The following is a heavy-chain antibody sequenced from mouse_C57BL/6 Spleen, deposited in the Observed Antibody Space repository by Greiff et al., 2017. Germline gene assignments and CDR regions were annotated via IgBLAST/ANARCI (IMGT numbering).Heavy chain of an antibody. D-gene: IGHD2-4*01. CDR3: ARDGDYDVGDYFDY. J-gene: IGHJ2*01. V-gene: IGHV5-4*01. Sequence: EVMLVESGGGLVKPGGSLKLSCAASGFTFSSYAMSWVRQTPEKRLEWVATISDGGSYTYYPDNVKGRCTISRDNAKNNLYLQMSHLKSEDTAMYSCARDGDYDVGDYFDYWGQGTTLTVSS. CDR2: ISDGGSYT. CDR1: GFTFSSYA.